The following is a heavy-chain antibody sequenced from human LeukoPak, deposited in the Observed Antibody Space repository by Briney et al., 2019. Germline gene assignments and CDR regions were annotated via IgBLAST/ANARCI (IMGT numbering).Heavy chain of an antibody. CDR3: AKGRYTSGRNFDH. Sequence: PGGSLRLSCAAPEFTFSNYGMSWVRKAPGKGRGLEWVSGISGGGGGTYYADSVKGRFTISRDDSKNRLYLQMNSLRAEDTAVYYCAKGRYTSGRNFDHWGQGTLVTVSS. CDR2: ISGGGGGT. J-gene: IGHJ4*02. D-gene: IGHD6-19*01. CDR1: EFTFSNYG. V-gene: IGHV3-23*01.